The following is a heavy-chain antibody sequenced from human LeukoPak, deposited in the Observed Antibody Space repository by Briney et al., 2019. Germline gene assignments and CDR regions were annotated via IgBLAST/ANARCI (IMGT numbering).Heavy chain of an antibody. V-gene: IGHV1-2*02. Sequence: ASVKVSCKASGYTFTCYYMHWVRQAPGQGLEWMGWINPNSGGTNYAQKFQGRVTMTRDTSISTAYMELSRLRSDDTAVYYCARFQENYYYMDVWGKGTTVTVSS. CDR2: INPNSGGT. CDR1: GYTFTCYY. J-gene: IGHJ6*03. CDR3: ARFQENYYYMDV.